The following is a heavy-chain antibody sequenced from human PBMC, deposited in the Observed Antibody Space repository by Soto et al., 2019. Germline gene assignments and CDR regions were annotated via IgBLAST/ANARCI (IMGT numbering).Heavy chain of an antibody. CDR1: GFTFSSYS. J-gene: IGHJ3*02. V-gene: IGHV3-48*01. CDR3: AKDLAVAGPDKDAFDI. CDR2: ISSSSSTI. Sequence: GGSLRLSCAASGFTFSSYSMNWVRQAPGKGLEWVSYISSSSSTIYYADSVKGRFTISRDNAKNSLYLQMNSLRAEDTAVYYCAKDLAVAGPDKDAFDIWGQGTTVTVSS. D-gene: IGHD6-19*01.